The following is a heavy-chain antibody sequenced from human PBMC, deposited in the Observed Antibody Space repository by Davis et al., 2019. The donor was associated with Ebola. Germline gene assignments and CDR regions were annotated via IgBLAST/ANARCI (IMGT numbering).Heavy chain of an antibody. CDR2: VRNEGNGYST. V-gene: IGHV3-72*01. D-gene: IGHD2-21*01. CDR3: VRTYSISGRWFDP. J-gene: IGHJ5*02. Sequence: PGGSLRLSCVASGFTFSDYYMDWVRQAPGKGLEWVGRVRNEGNGYSTEYAASVKGRFTLSTDDSENSIYLQMNSLKTEDTAVYSCVRTYSISGRWFDPWGQGTLVTVSS. CDR1: GFTFSDYY.